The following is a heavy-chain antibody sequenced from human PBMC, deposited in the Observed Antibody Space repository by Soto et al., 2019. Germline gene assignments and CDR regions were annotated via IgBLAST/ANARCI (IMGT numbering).Heavy chain of an antibody. J-gene: IGHJ5*02. Sequence: QVQLVQSGAEVKKPGASVKVSCKASGYTFTSYAMHWVRQAPGQRLEWMGWINAGNGNTKYSQKFQGRVTITRDTSASTAYMELSSLRSEDTAVYYCARCPLVRGVLLHWFDPWGQGTLVTVSS. CDR3: ARCPLVRGVLLHWFDP. CDR2: INAGNGNT. V-gene: IGHV1-3*01. CDR1: GYTFTSYA. D-gene: IGHD3-10*01.